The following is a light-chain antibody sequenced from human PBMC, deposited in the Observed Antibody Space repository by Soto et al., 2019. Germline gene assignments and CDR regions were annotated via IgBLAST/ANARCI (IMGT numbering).Light chain of an antibody. Sequence: EIVMTQSPATLSVSPGERTTLSCRASQSVGNNLAWYQQKPGQAPRLLIYGAYTRATGIPARFSGSGSGTDFTLTISSLQSEDFAVYYCQHYNYWPTKTFGQWTKVEMK. CDR1: QSVGNN. V-gene: IGKV3-15*01. CDR3: QHYNYWPTKT. J-gene: IGKJ1*01. CDR2: GAY.